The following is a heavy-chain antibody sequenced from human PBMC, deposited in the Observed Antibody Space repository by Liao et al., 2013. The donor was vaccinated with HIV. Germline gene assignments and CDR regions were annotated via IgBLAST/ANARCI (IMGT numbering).Heavy chain of an antibody. CDR1: GGSISSGDYY. J-gene: IGHJ5*02. CDR2: IYTSGST. D-gene: IGHD3-10*01. V-gene: IGHV4-61*02. CDR3: ARGALWFGERGRSWFDP. Sequence: QVQLQESGPGLVKPSQTLSLTCTVSGGSISSGDYYWSWIRQPAGKGLEWIGRIYTSGSTNYNPSLKSRVTISVDTSKNQFSLKLSSMTAADTAVYYCARGALWFGERGRSWFDPWGQGTLVTVSS.